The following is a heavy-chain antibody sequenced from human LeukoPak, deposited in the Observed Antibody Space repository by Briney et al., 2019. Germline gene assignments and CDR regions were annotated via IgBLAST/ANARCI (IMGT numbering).Heavy chain of an antibody. J-gene: IGHJ4*02. CDR2: ISDSGGST. D-gene: IGHD6-19*01. V-gene: IGHV3-23*01. CDR1: RFTFSSYA. CDR3: ARDLAVAGTLFDY. Sequence: GGSLRLSCAASRFTFSSYAMSWVRQAPGKGLEWVSTISDSGGSTYYADSVKGRFTISRDNAKNTLYLQMNSLRAEDTAVYYCARDLAVAGTLFDYWGQGTLVTVSS.